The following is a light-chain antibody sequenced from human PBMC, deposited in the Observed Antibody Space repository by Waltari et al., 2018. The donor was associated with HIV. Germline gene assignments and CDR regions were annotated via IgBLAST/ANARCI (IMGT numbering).Light chain of an antibody. CDR1: TGTVISLNY. CDR3: VIYYGGSWV. J-gene: IGLJ3*02. Sequence: QTVVTQEPSLTVSPGGTVTLTCASSTGTVISLNYPSWFQHKPGKAPRSLIYNTDNRHSWTPDRFSGSLPGGKAALTLSGVQPEDVADYYCVIYYGGSWVFGGGTRLTVL. V-gene: IGLV7-43*01. CDR2: NTD.